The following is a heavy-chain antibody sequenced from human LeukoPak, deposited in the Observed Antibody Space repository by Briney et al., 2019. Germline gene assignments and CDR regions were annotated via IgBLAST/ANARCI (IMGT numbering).Heavy chain of an antibody. J-gene: IGHJ4*02. D-gene: IGHD2-2*01. V-gene: IGHV3-23*01. CDR3: AKDVPVNIVVVPAANS. CDR2: ISGSGGST. Sequence: GGSLRLSCAASGFTFSSYAMSWVRQAPGKGLEWVSAISGSGGSTYYADSVKGRFTISRDNSKNTLYLQMNSLRAEDTAVYYCAKDVPVNIVVVPAANSWGQGTLVTVSS. CDR1: GFTFSSYA.